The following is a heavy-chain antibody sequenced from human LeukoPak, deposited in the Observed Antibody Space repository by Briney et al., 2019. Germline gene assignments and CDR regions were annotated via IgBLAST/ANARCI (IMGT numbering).Heavy chain of an antibody. J-gene: IGHJ4*02. CDR1: GGSISSSSYY. CDR2: IYYSGST. V-gene: IGHV4-39*01. Sequence: PSETLSLTCTVSGGSISSSSYYWGWIRQPPGKGLEWIGSIYYSGSTYYNPSLKGRVTISVDTSKNQFSLKLSSVTAADTAVYYCARRLLDYWGQGTLVTVSS. D-gene: IGHD3-22*01. CDR3: ARRLLDY.